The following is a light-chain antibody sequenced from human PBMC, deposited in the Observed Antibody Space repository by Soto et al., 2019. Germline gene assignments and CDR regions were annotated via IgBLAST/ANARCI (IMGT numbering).Light chain of an antibody. J-gene: IGKJ3*01. CDR2: GAS. CDR1: QSVSSSY. CDR3: QQYGSSPFT. Sequence: ESVLTQSPGTLSMSPGERATLSCRASQSVSSSYSAWYQQKPGQAPRLLIYGASSMATGIPDRFSGSGSGTDFTLTISRLEPEDFVVYYCQQYGSSPFTFGPGTKVDIK. V-gene: IGKV3-20*01.